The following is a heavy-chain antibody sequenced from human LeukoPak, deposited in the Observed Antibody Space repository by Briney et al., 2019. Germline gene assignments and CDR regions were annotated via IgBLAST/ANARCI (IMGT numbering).Heavy chain of an antibody. CDR3: AKHPYYYGSGSYLYYYYGMDV. J-gene: IGHJ6*02. CDR1: GFTFTSYA. CDR2: ISYDGSNK. V-gene: IGHV3-30*18. Sequence: GGSLRLSCTASGFTFTSYAMHWVRQAPGKGLEWVAVISYDGSNKYYADSVKGRFTISRDNSKNTLYLQMNSLRAEDTAVYYCAKHPYYYGSGSYLYYYYGMDVWGQGTTVTVSS. D-gene: IGHD3-10*01.